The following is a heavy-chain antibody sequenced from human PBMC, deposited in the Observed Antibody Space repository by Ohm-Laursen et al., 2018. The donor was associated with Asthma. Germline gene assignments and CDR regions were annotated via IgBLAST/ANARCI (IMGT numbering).Heavy chain of an antibody. CDR1: GFTFSSYA. CDR2: ISGSGGST. V-gene: IGHV3-23*01. CDR3: ANLIGGSPGFDY. D-gene: IGHD2/OR15-2a*01. J-gene: IGHJ4*02. Sequence: SLRLSCAASGFTFSSYAMSWVRQAPGKGLEWVSAISGSGGSTYYADSVKGRFTISRDNSKNTLYLQMNSLRAEDTAVYYCANLIGGSPGFDYWGQGTLVTVSS.